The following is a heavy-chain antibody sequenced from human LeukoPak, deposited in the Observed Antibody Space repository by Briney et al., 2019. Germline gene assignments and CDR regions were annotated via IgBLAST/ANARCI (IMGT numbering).Heavy chain of an antibody. CDR1: VGSFSSYA. Sequence: SVKVSCKASVGSFSSYAISWVRQAPGQGLEWVGRIIPILGIANYAQKFQGRVTMTEDTSTDTAYMELSSLRSEDTAVYYCATDSPNDSSSWYVHWGQGTLVTVSS. V-gene: IGHV1-69*04. CDR3: ATDSPNDSSSWYVH. J-gene: IGHJ4*02. D-gene: IGHD6-13*01. CDR2: IIPILGIA.